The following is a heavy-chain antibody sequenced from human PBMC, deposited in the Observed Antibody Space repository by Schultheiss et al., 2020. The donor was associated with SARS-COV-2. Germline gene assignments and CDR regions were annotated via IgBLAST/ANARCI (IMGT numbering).Heavy chain of an antibody. CDR1: GGSFSGYY. J-gene: IGHJ6*02. V-gene: IGHV4-4*07. CDR3: ARDVLLWFGELRKNHYGMDV. CDR2: IYTSGST. D-gene: IGHD3-10*01. Sequence: SETLSLTCAVYGGSFSGYYWSWIRQPAGKGLEWIGRIYTSGSTNYNPSLKSRVTISVDTSKNQFSLKLSSVTAADTAVYYCARDVLLWFGELRKNHYGMDVWGQGTTVTVSS.